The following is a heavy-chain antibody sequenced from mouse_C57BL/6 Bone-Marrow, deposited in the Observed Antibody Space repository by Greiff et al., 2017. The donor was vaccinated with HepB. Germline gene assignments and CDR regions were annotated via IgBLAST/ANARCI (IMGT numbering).Heavy chain of an antibody. CDR2: IDPSDSYT. CDR3: ARGVLGLPWFAY. V-gene: IGHV1-50*01. D-gene: IGHD4-1*01. CDR1: GYTFTSYW. J-gene: IGHJ3*01. Sequence: VQLQQPGAELVKPGASVKLSCKASGYTFTSYWMQWVKQRPGQGLEWIGEIDPSDSYTNYNQKFKGKATLTVDTSSSTAYMQLSSLTSEDSAVYYCARGVLGLPWFAYWGQGTLVTVSA.